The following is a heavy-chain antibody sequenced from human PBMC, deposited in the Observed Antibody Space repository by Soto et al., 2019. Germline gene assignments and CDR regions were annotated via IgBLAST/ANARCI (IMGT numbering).Heavy chain of an antibody. CDR2: ISSSGGTT. J-gene: IGHJ6*02. CDR1: GFTFSSYA. V-gene: IGHV3-23*01. CDR3: SSAYDTPLVIYYYGMDV. Sequence: EVQLLEPGGGLVQPGGSLRLSCAASGFTFSSYAMSWVRQAPGQGLEWISSISSSGGTTYYADSVKGRFTISRDNTKMTLYLQMNSLRADDTAVYSCSSAYDTPLVIYYYGMDVRRQGTTVTVSS. D-gene: IGHD5-12*01.